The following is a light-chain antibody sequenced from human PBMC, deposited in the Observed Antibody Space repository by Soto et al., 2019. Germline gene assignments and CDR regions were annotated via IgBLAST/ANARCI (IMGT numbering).Light chain of an antibody. Sequence: QSALTQPASVSGSPGQSITISCTGTSSDIGSYNLVSWYQQHPGKAPKLMIYEGNQRPSGVSNRFSGAKSGNTASLTISGLQAEDEADYHCCSFATSGTVLFGGGTKLTVL. V-gene: IGLV2-23*01. CDR1: SSDIGSYNL. CDR2: EGN. CDR3: CSFATSGTVL. J-gene: IGLJ2*01.